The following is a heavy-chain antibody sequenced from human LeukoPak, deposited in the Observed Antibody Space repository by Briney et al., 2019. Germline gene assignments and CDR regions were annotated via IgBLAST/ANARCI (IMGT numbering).Heavy chain of an antibody. CDR2: ISGSGGST. Sequence: GGSLRLSCAASGFTFSSYAMSWVRQAPGKGLEWVSAISGSGGSTYYADSVKGRFTISRDNAKNSLYLQMNSLRAEDTALYYCAKSGSGTRYYFDYWGQGTLVTVSS. V-gene: IGHV3-23*01. CDR3: AKSGSGTRYYFDY. J-gene: IGHJ4*02. CDR1: GFTFSSYA. D-gene: IGHD1-26*01.